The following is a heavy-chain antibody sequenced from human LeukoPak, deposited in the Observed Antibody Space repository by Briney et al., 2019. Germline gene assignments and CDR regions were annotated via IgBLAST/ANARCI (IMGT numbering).Heavy chain of an antibody. CDR1: GFTFDDYA. Sequence: GGSLRLSCAASGFTFDDYAMHWVRQAPGKGLEWVSGISWNSGSIGYADSVKGRFTISRDNAKNSLYLRMNSLRAEDTALYYCAKDMRIRYSSGWYYFDYWGQGTLVTVSS. CDR2: ISWNSGSI. J-gene: IGHJ4*02. D-gene: IGHD6-19*01. CDR3: AKDMRIRYSSGWYYFDY. V-gene: IGHV3-9*01.